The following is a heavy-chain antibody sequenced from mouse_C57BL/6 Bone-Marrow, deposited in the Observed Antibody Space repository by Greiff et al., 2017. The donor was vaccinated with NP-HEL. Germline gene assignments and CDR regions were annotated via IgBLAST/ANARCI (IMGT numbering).Heavy chain of an antibody. V-gene: IGHV3-6*01. Sequence: EVKLVESGPGLVKPSQSLSLTCSVTGYSITSGYYWNWIRQFPGNKLEWMGYISYDGSNNYNPSLKNRISITRDTSKNQFFLKLNSVTTEDTATYYCARGEDYYGSSHYAMDYWGQGTSVTVSS. D-gene: IGHD1-1*01. CDR1: GYSITSGYY. J-gene: IGHJ4*01. CDR3: ARGEDYYGSSHYAMDY. CDR2: ISYDGSN.